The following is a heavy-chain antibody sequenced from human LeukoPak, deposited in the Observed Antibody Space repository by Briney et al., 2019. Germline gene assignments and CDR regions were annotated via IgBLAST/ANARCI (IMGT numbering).Heavy chain of an antibody. Sequence: QAGGSLRLSCAASRFTFTNWWMTWVRQAPGRGLEYVSAISSNGGSTYYANSVKGRFTIPRDNSKNTLYLQMGSLRAEDMAVYYWAGGGGGRGLQFLPLSYYSMDVGGKGPTATISS. D-gene: IGHD5-24*01. CDR2: ISSNGGST. J-gene: IGHJ6*03. V-gene: IGHV3-64*01. CDR1: RFTFTNWW. CDR3: AGGGGGRGLQFLPLSYYSMDV.